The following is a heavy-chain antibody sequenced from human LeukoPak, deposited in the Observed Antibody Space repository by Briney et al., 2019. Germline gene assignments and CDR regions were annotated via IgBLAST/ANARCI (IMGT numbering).Heavy chain of an antibody. CDR1: GGSFSGYY. D-gene: IGHD3-22*01. V-gene: IGHV4-34*01. CDR2: INHSGST. J-gene: IGHJ3*02. Sequence: PSETLSLTCAVYGGSFSGYYWSWIRQPPGKGLEWIGEINHSGSTNYNPSLKSRVTISVDTSKNQFSLKLSSVTAADTAVYYCARQMGITMIVVVTGDAFDIWGQGTMVTVSS. CDR3: ARQMGITMIVVVTGDAFDI.